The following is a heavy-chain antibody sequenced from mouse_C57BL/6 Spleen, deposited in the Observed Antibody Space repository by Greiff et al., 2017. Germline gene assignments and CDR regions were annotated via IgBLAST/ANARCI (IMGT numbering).Heavy chain of an antibody. CDR1: GYTFTSYW. Sequence: QVQLQQPGAELVMPGASVKLSCKASGYTFTSYWMHWVKQRPGQGLEWIGKIDPSGSDTNYNEKFKGKATLTVDKSSSTAYMQLSSLTSEDSAVYYCARGHVRFYYFDDWGQGTTVTVSS. CDR3: ARGHVRFYYFDD. J-gene: IGHJ2*01. CDR2: IDPSGSDT. V-gene: IGHV1-69*01.